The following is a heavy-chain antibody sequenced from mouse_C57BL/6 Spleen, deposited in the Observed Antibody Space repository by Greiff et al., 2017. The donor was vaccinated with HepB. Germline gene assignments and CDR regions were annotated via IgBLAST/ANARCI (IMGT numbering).Heavy chain of an antibody. CDR2: INPSNGGT. CDR3: ARSGAGPYWYFDV. J-gene: IGHJ1*03. CDR1: GYTFTSYW. D-gene: IGHD3-1*01. Sequence: QVQLQQPGTELVKPGASVKLSCKASGYTFTSYWMHWVKQRPGQGLEWIGNINPSNGGTNYNEKFKSKATLTVDKCSSTAYMQLSSQTSEDSAVYYCARSGAGPYWYFDVWGTGTTVTVSS. V-gene: IGHV1-53*01.